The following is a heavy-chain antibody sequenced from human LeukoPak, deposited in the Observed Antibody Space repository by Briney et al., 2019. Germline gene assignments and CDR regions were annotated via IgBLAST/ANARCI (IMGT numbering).Heavy chain of an antibody. CDR1: GYIFTNYG. Sequence: ASVKVSCKASGYIFTNYGISWVRQAPGQGLEWMGIINPSGGSTSYAQKFQGRVTMTRDTSTSTVSMELSSLRSEDTAVYYCARGVAIKSSYYYMDVWGKGTTVTVSS. D-gene: IGHD3-3*01. CDR2: INPSGGST. V-gene: IGHV1-46*01. CDR3: ARGVAIKSSYYYMDV. J-gene: IGHJ6*03.